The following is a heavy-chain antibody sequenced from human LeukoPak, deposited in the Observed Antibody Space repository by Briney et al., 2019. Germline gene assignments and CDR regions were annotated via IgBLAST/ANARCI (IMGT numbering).Heavy chain of an antibody. CDR2: IYSSGST. J-gene: IGHJ5*02. Sequence: SETLSLTCTVSGGSIKNYYWSWIRQPAGKGLEWIGRIYSSGSTNYNPSLQSRVTMSVDTSKNQFSLKVNSVTAADTAVYYCARGLVYSSSWDNWFDPWGQGTLVTVSS. CDR1: GGSIKNYY. V-gene: IGHV4-4*07. D-gene: IGHD6-13*01. CDR3: ARGLVYSSSWDNWFDP.